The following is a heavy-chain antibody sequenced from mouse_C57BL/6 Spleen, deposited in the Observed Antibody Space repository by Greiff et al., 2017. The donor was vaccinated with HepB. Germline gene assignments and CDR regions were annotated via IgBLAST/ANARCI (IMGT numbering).Heavy chain of an antibody. V-gene: IGHV1-61*01. Sequence: QVQLQQPGAELVRPGSSVKLSCKASGYTFTSYWMDWVKQRPGQGLEWIGNIYPSDSETHYNQKFKDKATLTVDKSSSTAYMQLSSLTSEDSAVYYCARYPTSYGYDDGPWFAYWGQGTLVTVSA. CDR2: IYPSDSET. D-gene: IGHD2-2*01. CDR3: ARYPTSYGYDDGPWFAY. CDR1: GYTFTSYW. J-gene: IGHJ3*01.